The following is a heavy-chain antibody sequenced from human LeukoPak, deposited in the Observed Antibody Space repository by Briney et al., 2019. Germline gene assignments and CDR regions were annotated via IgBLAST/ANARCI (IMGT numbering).Heavy chain of an antibody. V-gene: IGHV3-74*01. CDR3: ARDGLTGYYGSVYYYGMDV. Sequence: PGGSLRLSCAASGFTFSSYWMHWVRQAPGKGLVWVSRINSDGSSTSYADSVKGRFTISRDNAKNTLYLQMNSLRAEDTAVYYCARDGLTGYYGSVYYYGMDVWGKGTTVTVSS. J-gene: IGHJ6*04. D-gene: IGHD3-10*01. CDR1: GFTFSSYW. CDR2: INSDGSST.